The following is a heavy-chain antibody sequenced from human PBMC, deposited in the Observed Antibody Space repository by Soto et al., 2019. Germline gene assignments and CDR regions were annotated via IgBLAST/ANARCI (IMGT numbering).Heavy chain of an antibody. D-gene: IGHD3-22*01. CDR2: FDPEDGEA. Sequence: ASVKVSCKVSGYTFTELSMHWVRQAPGKGLEWMGGFDPEDGEAIYAQKFQGRVTMTEDTSTDTAYMELSSLRSEDTAVYYCATDKVQYYDSSGPMAYWGQGTLVTVSS. CDR1: GYTFTELS. V-gene: IGHV1-24*01. CDR3: ATDKVQYYDSSGPMAY. J-gene: IGHJ4*02.